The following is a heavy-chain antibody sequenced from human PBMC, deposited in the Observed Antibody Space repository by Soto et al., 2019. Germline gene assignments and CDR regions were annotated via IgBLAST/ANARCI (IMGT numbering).Heavy chain of an antibody. D-gene: IGHD2-21*02. CDR1: GYTFTSYD. CDR3: ARGDFIVVVTAIQYFQH. CDR2: MNPNSGNT. Sequence: DSVKVSCKASGYTFTSYDINWVRQATGQGLEWMGWMNPNSGNTGYAQRFQGRVTMTRNTSISTAYMELSSLRSEDTAVYYCARGDFIVVVTAIQYFQHCGQRTLVPVSA. J-gene: IGHJ1*01. V-gene: IGHV1-8*01.